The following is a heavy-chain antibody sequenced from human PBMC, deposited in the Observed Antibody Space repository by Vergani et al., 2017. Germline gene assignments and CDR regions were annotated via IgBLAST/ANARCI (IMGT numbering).Heavy chain of an antibody. CDR2: ISGSGGST. D-gene: IGHD3-22*01. J-gene: IGHJ3*02. CDR1: GFTFSSYA. CDR3: AKVNREVVVILDAFDI. V-gene: IGHV3-23*01. Sequence: EVQLLESGGGLVQPGGSLRLSCAASGFTFSSYAMSWVRQAPGKGLEWVSAISGSGGSTYDADSVKGRFTISRDNSKNTLYLQMNSLRAEDTAVYYCAKVNREVVVILDAFDIWGQGTMVTVSS.